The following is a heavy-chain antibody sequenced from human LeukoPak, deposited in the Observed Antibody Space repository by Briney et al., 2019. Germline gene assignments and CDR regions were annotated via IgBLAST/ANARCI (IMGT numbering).Heavy chain of an antibody. CDR1: GYTFTSYD. CDR3: ARDGYDSSGYSDY. CDR2: MNPNTGDT. D-gene: IGHD3-22*01. V-gene: IGHV1-8*01. J-gene: IGHJ4*02. Sequence: GASVKVSCKASGYTFTSYDINWVRLATGQGLEWMGWMNPNTGDTGYAQKFQDRVTMTRNTSISTAYMELSSLRSEDTAVYYCARDGYDSSGYSDYWGQGTLVTVSS.